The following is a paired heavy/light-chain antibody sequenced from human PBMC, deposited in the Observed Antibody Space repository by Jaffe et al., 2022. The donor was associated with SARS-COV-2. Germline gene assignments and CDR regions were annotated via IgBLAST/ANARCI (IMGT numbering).Light chain of an antibody. CDR2: DVS. CDR3: NSYTSSSTYV. CDR1: SSDVGGYNY. V-gene: IGLV2-14*03. Sequence: QSALTQPASVSGSPGQSITISCTGTSSDVGGYNYVSWYQHHPGKAPKLMIYDVSNRPSGVSNRFSGSKSGNTASLTISGLQAEDEADYYCNSYTSSSTYVFGTGTKVTVL. J-gene: IGLJ1*01.
Heavy chain of an antibody. V-gene: IGHV3-74*01. CDR3: ARVAGYSSSWYSSGFDL. CDR1: GFTFSTYW. Sequence: EVQLVESGGGLVQPGGSLRLSCAASGFTFSTYWMHWVRQAPGRGLVWVSRINGDESSTIYADSVKGRFTISRDNVKHALYLQMNSLRAEDTAVYYCARVAGYSSSWYSSGFDLWGRGTQVTVSS. J-gene: IGHJ2*01. CDR2: INGDESST. D-gene: IGHD6-13*01.